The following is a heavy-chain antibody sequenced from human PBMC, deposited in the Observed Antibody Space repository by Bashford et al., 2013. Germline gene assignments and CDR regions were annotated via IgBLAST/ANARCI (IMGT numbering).Heavy chain of an antibody. J-gene: IGHJ5*02. V-gene: IGHV2-70*12. CDR3: VHRRGYYDSSGYHNWFDA. CDR1: GFSLSTSGMC. D-gene: IGHD3-22*01. Sequence: SGPTLVKPTQTLTLTCTFSGFSLSTSGMCVSWIRQPPGKALEWLALIDWDDDKYYSTSLKTRLTISKDTSKNQVVLTMTNMDPVDTATYYCVHRRGYYDSSGYHNWFDAWGQGTLVTVSS. CDR2: IDWDDDK.